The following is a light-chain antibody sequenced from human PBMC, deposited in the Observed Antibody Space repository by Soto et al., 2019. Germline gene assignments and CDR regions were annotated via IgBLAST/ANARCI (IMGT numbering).Light chain of an antibody. CDR3: NSYTSSSTYV. Sequence: QSVLTQPASVSGSPGQSITISCTGTSSDVGGYNYVSWYQQHPGKAPKLMIYDVSNRPSGVSNRFSGSKSGNTASLTTSGLQAEDEADYYCNSYTSSSTYVF. CDR2: DVS. CDR1: SSDVGGYNY. J-gene: IGLJ1*01. V-gene: IGLV2-14*01.